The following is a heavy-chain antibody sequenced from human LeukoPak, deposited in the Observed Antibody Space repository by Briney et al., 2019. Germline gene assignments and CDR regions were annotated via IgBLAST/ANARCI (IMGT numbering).Heavy chain of an antibody. CDR1: GFTLSGYS. V-gene: IGHV3-48*01. J-gene: IGHJ5*02. CDR2: ISSSSSTI. CDR3: ARESWFDP. Sequence: GASLRLSCAASGFTLSGYSMNWVRQAPGKGLEWVSLISSSSSTIYYADSVKGRFTISRDNAKNSLYLQMNSLRAEDTAVYYCARESWFDPWGQGTLVTVSS.